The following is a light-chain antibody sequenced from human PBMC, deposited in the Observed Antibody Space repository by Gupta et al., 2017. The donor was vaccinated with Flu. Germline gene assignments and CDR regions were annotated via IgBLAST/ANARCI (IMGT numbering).Light chain of an antibody. Sequence: EIVMAQSPATLSESPGERATLSCRASQSVSTNLAWYQQRPGQAPRLLIYGASTRATGIPARFSGSGSGTEFTLTISSRQSEDFAIYYCQQYDNWPKNTFGQGTKLEIK. V-gene: IGKV3D-15*01. CDR1: QSVSTN. CDR2: GAS. CDR3: QQYDNWPKNT. J-gene: IGKJ2*01.